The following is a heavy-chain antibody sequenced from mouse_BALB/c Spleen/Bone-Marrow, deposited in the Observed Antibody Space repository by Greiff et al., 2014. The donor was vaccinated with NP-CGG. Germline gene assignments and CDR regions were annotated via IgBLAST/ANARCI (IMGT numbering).Heavy chain of an antibody. CDR2: FYPGNSDT. CDR1: GYSFTSYW. Sequence: VQLQQSGTVLARPGASVKISCKASGYSFTSYWMHWVKQRPGQGLEWIGAFYPGNSDTTYNQKFKGKAKLTAVTSASTAYMELSSLTNEDSAVYYCTFLVKEDFAYWGQGTLVTVSA. J-gene: IGHJ3*01. D-gene: IGHD2-10*02. CDR3: TFLVKEDFAY. V-gene: IGHV1-5*01.